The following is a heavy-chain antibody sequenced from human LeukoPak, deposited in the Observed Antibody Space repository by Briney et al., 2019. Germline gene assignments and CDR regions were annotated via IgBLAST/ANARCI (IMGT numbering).Heavy chain of an antibody. V-gene: IGHV4-39*01. CDR3: ARQTGGSSSIDY. J-gene: IGHJ4*02. CDR1: GGSISSSSYY. CDR2: IYYSGPT. D-gene: IGHD6-6*01. Sequence: SETLTLTCTVSGGSISSSSYYWGWIRQPPGKGLESIGTIYYSGPTYYKPSLRSRVTISVDTLKNQFSLKVSSVPAADTAVYYCARQTGGSSSIDYWGQGSVVTVSS.